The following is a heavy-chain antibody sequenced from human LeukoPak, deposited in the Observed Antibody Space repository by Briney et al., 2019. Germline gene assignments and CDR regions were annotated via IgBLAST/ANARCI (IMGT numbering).Heavy chain of an antibody. Sequence: GGSLRLSCAASGFTFSNAWMSWVRQAPGKGLEWVGRIKSKTDGGTTDYAAPVKGRFTISRDDSKNTPYLQMNSLKTEDTAVYYCTTKELVRGVGSFVPWGQGTLVTVSS. CDR2: IKSKTDGGTT. V-gene: IGHV3-15*01. J-gene: IGHJ5*02. CDR3: TTKELVRGVGSFVP. CDR1: GFTFSNAW. D-gene: IGHD3-10*01.